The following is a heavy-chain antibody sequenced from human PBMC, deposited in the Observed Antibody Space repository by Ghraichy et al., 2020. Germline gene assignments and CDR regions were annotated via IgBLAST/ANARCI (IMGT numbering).Heavy chain of an antibody. Sequence: GGSLRLSCVGSGFTFSAYSMNWVRQSPGKGLEWVSYITSNSRTTSYGDSVKGRFTISRDNAQNSLYLQMNSLRDEDTAVYYCARASTVVRFFYFAGMDVWGQGTTVAVS. CDR1: GFTFSAYS. CDR2: ITSNSRTT. CDR3: ARASTVVRFFYFAGMDV. J-gene: IGHJ6*02. V-gene: IGHV3-48*02. D-gene: IGHD4-23*01.